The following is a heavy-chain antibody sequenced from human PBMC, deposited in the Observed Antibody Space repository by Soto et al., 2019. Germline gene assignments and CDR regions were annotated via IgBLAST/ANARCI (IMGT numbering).Heavy chain of an antibody. V-gene: IGHV1-69*15. CDR2: IIPIFGTT. D-gene: IGHD6-6*01. Sequence: QVQLVQSGAEVKKPGSSVKVSCKASGGTFSSYAITWVRQAPGQGLEWMGRIIPIFGTTNYAQKLQGRVTITADESTSTAYMDLSSLRSDDTAVYYCAKSPDPYSSSTYYYYGMDVWGQGTTVTVSS. J-gene: IGHJ6*02. CDR1: GGTFSSYA. CDR3: AKSPDPYSSSTYYYYGMDV.